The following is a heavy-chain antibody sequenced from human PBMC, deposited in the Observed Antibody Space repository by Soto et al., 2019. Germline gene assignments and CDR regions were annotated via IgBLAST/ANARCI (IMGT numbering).Heavy chain of an antibody. CDR1: GGSISSGGYY. CDR3: ARDASYSSSWYWFDP. V-gene: IGHV4-31*03. CDR2: IYYSGST. D-gene: IGHD6-13*01. Sequence: QVQLQESGPGLVKPSQTLSLTCTVSGGSISSGGYYWSWIRQHPGKGLEWIGYIYYSGSTYYNPSLRSRVTISVDTSKNQFSLKLSSVTAADTAVYYCARDASYSSSWYWFDPWGQGTLVTVSS. J-gene: IGHJ5*02.